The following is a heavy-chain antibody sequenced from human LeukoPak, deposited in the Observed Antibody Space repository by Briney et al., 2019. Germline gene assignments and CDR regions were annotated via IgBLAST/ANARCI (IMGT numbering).Heavy chain of an antibody. D-gene: IGHD6-13*01. CDR1: GFAFSNYA. CDR2: IIGSGGDT. Sequence: GGSLRLFCAASGFAFSNYAMNWVRQAPGMGLEWVSAIIGSGGDTYYTDSVKGRFTISRDNSKNTLYLQMNSLSAEDTAVYYCAKGYSSTWYVPFDYWGQGTLVSVSS. CDR3: AKGYSSTWYVPFDY. V-gene: IGHV3-23*01. J-gene: IGHJ4*02.